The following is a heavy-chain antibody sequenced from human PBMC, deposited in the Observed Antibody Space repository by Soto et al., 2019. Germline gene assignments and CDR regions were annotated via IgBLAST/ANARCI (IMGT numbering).Heavy chain of an antibody. CDR1: GGSISSYY. Sequence: SETLSLTCIVSGGSISSYYWSWIRQPPGKRLEWIGFIYYSGSANYNPSLKSRVTISVDTSRNLFSLKLTSVTAADTAVYYCARDNGYTYYDSSGYPTYYFDYWGQGTLVTVSS. CDR2: IYYSGSA. V-gene: IGHV4-59*01. D-gene: IGHD3-22*01. J-gene: IGHJ4*02. CDR3: ARDNGYTYYDSSGYPTYYFDY.